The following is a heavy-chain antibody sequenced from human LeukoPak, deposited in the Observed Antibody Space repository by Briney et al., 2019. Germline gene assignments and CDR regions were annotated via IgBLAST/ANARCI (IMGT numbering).Heavy chain of an antibody. Sequence: GGSLRLSCAASGFTFSSYEMNWVRQAPGKGLEWVSAISGSGGSTYYADSVKGRFTISRDNSKNTLYLQMNSLRAEDTAVYYCAKDPSVAATLDYWGQGTLVTVSS. D-gene: IGHD2-15*01. J-gene: IGHJ4*02. CDR1: GFTFSSYE. V-gene: IGHV3-23*01. CDR2: ISGSGGST. CDR3: AKDPSVAATLDY.